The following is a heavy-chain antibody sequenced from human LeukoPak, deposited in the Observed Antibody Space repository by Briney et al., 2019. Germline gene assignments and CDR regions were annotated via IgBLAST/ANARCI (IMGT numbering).Heavy chain of an antibody. CDR1: GVTVSSHY. Sequence: GGSLRLSCAASGVTVSSHYMNWVRRAPGKGLEWVAVIAYDGSNKYYTDSVKGRFTISRDNSKNTLYLQMHSLRPEDTAVYYCATPMVRGGGRVGVENDYWGQGTLVTVSS. CDR3: ATPMVRGGGRVGVENDY. J-gene: IGHJ4*02. V-gene: IGHV3-30-3*01. D-gene: IGHD3-10*01. CDR2: IAYDGSNK.